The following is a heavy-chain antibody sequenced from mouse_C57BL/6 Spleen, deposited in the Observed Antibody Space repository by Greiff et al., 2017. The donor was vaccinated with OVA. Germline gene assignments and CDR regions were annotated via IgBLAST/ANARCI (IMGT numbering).Heavy chain of an antibody. V-gene: IGHV5-17*01. CDR1: GFTFRDYG. J-gene: IGHJ4*01. CDR2: ISSGSSTI. Sequence: EVKLMESGGGLVKPGGSLKLSCAASGFTFRDYGMHWVRQAPEKGLEWVAYISSGSSTIYYADTVKGRFTISRDNAKNTLFLQMTSLRSEDTAMYYCAREGGYWGQGTSVTVSS. CDR3: AREGGY.